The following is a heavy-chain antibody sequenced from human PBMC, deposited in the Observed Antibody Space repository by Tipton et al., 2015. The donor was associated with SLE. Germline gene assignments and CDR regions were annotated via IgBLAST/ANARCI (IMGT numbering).Heavy chain of an antibody. CDR3: ARDEATIGAFDI. D-gene: IGHD5-12*01. CDR1: GGSFSGYY. CDR2: INHSGST. V-gene: IGHV4-34*09. Sequence: TLSLTCAVYGGSFSGYYWSWIRQPPGKGLEWIGEINHSGSTYYNPSLKSRVTISVDTSKNQFSLKLSSVTAADTAVYYCARDEATIGAFDIWGQGTMVTVSS. J-gene: IGHJ3*02.